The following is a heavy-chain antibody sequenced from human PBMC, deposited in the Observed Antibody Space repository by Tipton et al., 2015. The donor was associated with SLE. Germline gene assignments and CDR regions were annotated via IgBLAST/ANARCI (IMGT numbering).Heavy chain of an antibody. CDR1: GGSISTYY. V-gene: IGHV4-59*08. J-gene: IGHJ6*02. Sequence: TLSLTCTVSGGSISTYYWSWIRQPPGKGLEWIGYVHNSGNSNYNPSLKRRVTFSVDTSKNQVSLKLTSVTAADTALYYCVRYMTKVTPYYDYALDVGGQGTTVIVSS. CDR2: VHNSGNS. D-gene: IGHD4-17*01. CDR3: VRYMTKVTPYYDYALDV.